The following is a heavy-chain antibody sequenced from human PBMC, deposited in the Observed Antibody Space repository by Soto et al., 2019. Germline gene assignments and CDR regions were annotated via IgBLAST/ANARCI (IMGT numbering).Heavy chain of an antibody. CDR2: ISSSGSTI. CDR3: AREPMQRWLRHFDY. D-gene: IGHD5-12*01. CDR1: GFTFSSYE. V-gene: IGHV3-48*03. Sequence: GGSLRLSCAASGFTFSSYEMNWVRQAPGKGLEWVSYISSSGSTIYYADSVKGRFTISRDNAKNSLYLQMNSLRAEDTAVYYCAREPMQRWLRHFDYWGQGTLVTV. J-gene: IGHJ4*02.